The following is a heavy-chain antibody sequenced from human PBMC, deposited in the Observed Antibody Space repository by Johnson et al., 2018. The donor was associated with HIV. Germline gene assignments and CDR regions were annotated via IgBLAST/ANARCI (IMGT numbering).Heavy chain of an antibody. J-gene: IGHJ3*02. D-gene: IGHD3-22*01. CDR2: IKSKTDGGTT. Sequence: VQLVESGGDLVQPGRSLKLACAASGFTFSNAWMSWVRQAPGKGLEWIGRIKSKTDGGTTDYAAPVKGRFSISRDDSKNTLYLQMNSLKTEDTALYYCTTAIYSYDTRDTRAFDIWGQGTMVTVSS. CDR1: GFTFSNAW. V-gene: IGHV3-15*01. CDR3: TTAIYSYDTRDTRAFDI.